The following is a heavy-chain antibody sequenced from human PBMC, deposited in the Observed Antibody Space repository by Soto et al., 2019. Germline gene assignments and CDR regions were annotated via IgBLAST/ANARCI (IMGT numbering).Heavy chain of an antibody. CDR1: GASVTRDGNC. D-gene: IGHD2-15*01. V-gene: IGHV4-30-2*01. CDR2: IYHGVST. J-gene: IGHJ4*02. Sequence: SETLSLTCSVSGASVTRDGNCWTWIRQAAGKGLEFVASIYHGVSTCYNPSLRSRVTISLDRSKNQFSLQLTSVNAADTAVYYCAREVDGSSPFEHCGQVTLVTVSS. CDR3: AREVDGSSPFEH.